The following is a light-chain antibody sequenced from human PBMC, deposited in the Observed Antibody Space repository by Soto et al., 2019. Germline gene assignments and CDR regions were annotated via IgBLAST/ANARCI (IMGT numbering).Light chain of an antibody. CDR2: AAS. CDR1: QGISVY. CDR3: QKYNSAPLT. V-gene: IGKV1-27*01. J-gene: IGKJ4*01. Sequence: DIQMTQSPSSLSASLGDRVTITCRASQGISVYLAWFQQKSGKVPKLLIYAASTLQSGVPSRFSGSGSGTDFTLTISSLQPEDVATYYCQKYNSAPLTFGGGTKVEIK.